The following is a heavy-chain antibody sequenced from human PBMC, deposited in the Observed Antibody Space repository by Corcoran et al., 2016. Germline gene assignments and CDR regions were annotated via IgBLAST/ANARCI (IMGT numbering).Heavy chain of an antibody. D-gene: IGHD6-13*01. V-gene: IGHV3-53*01. CDR3: SSPGIAVAGTFYYGMDV. CDR1: WFPVSSNY. Sequence: EVQMVESGGGFIQPGGSLRLSCAASWFPVSSNYMSWVRQAPGKWLAWVLVIYSGGSTYYADSVKGRFTISRDNSKKTLYLQLNSLRAEDTAGYYCSSPGIAVAGTFYYGMDVWGQGTTVTVSS. J-gene: IGHJ6*02. CDR2: IYSGGST.